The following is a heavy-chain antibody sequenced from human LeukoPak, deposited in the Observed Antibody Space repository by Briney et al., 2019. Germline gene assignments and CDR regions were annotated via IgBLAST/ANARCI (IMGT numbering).Heavy chain of an antibody. V-gene: IGHV3-66*01. CDR2: IYSGGSS. Sequence: LPGGSLRLSCAASGLTVGFKCMSWVRQAPGKGLEWVSIIYSGGSSYYADSVKGRFTVSRDTSKNTLYLQMNSLRAEDTAVYYCATRPDGNDVPYFDYWGQGTLVTVSS. CDR3: ATRPDGNDVPYFDY. D-gene: IGHD5-12*01. CDR1: GLTVGFKC. J-gene: IGHJ4*02.